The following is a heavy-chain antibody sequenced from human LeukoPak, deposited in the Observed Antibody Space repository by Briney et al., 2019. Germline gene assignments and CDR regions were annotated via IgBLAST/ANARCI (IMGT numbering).Heavy chain of an antibody. Sequence: GGSLRLSCAASGFTFSSYAMSWVRQAPGKGLEWVSAISGSGGSTYYADSVKGRFTISRDNSKNTLYLQMNSLRAEDTAVYYCAKDRVAARPLSYYFDYWGQGTLVTVSS. J-gene: IGHJ4*02. CDR3: AKDRVAARPLSYYFDY. CDR1: GFTFSSYA. CDR2: ISGSGGST. V-gene: IGHV3-23*01. D-gene: IGHD6-6*01.